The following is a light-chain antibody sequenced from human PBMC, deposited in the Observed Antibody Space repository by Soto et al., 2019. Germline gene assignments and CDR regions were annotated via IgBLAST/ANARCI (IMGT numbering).Light chain of an antibody. CDR3: QQSYTTPLT. CDR1: QNINRN. Sequence: IQMTQSPSSLSASVGDRVTITCRASQNINRNLNWYQQEPGKAPKILIYLASTLESGVPSRFSGSGSGTDFTLTISSLRPEDFGTYYCQQSYTTPLTFGHGTKVEIK. V-gene: IGKV1-39*01. J-gene: IGKJ1*01. CDR2: LAS.